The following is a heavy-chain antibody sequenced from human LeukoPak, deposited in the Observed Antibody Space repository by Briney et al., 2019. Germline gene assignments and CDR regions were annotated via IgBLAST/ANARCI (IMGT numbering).Heavy chain of an antibody. CDR1: GFTFSSYA. CDR3: AKDLNYYYYGMDV. V-gene: IGHV3-23*01. CDR2: ISGSGGST. J-gene: IGHJ6*04. Sequence: GGSLRLSCVASGFTFSSYAMSWVRQAPGKGLEWVSVISGSGGSTYYADPVKGRFTISRDKSKNTLYLQMNSLRAEDTAVYYCAKDLNYYYYGMDVWGKGTTVTVSS.